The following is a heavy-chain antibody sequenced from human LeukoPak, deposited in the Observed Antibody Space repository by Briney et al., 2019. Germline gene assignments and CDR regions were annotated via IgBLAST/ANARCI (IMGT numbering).Heavy chain of an antibody. Sequence: SETLSLTCAVYGGPFSDYYWSWIRQPPGKGLEWIGEINHSGNTNYNPSLKSRVTISLDTSKNQFSLKLSSVTAADMAVYYCARESHWAYETYYFDYWGQGTLVTVSS. D-gene: IGHD3-16*01. CDR1: GGPFSDYY. CDR2: INHSGNT. CDR3: ARESHWAYETYYFDY. J-gene: IGHJ4*02. V-gene: IGHV4-34*01.